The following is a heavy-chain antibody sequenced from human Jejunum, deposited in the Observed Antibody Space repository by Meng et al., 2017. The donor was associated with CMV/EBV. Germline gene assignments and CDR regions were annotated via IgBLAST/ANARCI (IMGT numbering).Heavy chain of an antibody. CDR3: VRDKPHNWFDP. V-gene: IGHV3-74*01. CDR2: VNNDGSDT. Sequence: CAASGFTFSSSGMSWVRQAPGKGLEWVSRVNNDGSDTIYADSVKGRFTISRDNAKNTLYLQMNSLRAEDTGVYYCVRDKPHNWFDPWGQGTLVTVSS. J-gene: IGHJ5*02. CDR1: GFTFSSSG.